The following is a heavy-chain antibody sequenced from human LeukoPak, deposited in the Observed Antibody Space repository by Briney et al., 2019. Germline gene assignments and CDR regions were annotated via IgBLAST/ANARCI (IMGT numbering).Heavy chain of an antibody. V-gene: IGHV4-39*07. Sequence: TPSETLSLTCTVSDASISSGTYYWRWIRQPPGKGLEWIGEINHSGSTNYNPSLKSRVTISVDTSKNQSSLKLSSVTAADTAVYYCARDDVGITGTTPDYWGQGTLVTVSS. J-gene: IGHJ4*02. CDR1: DASISSGTYY. CDR2: INHSGST. CDR3: ARDDVGITGTTPDY. D-gene: IGHD1-7*01.